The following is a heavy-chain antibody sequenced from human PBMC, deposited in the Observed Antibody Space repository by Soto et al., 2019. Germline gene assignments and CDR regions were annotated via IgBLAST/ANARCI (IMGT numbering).Heavy chain of an antibody. Sequence: GASVKVSFKASGGTFSSYAISWLRQAPRQGLEWMGGIIPIFGTANYAQKFQGRVTITADESTSTAYMELSSLRSEDTAVYYCARDRSYDFWSGYYTLGYWGQGTLVTVSS. J-gene: IGHJ4*02. CDR3: ARDRSYDFWSGYYTLGY. D-gene: IGHD3-3*01. V-gene: IGHV1-69*13. CDR1: GGTFSSYA. CDR2: IIPIFGTA.